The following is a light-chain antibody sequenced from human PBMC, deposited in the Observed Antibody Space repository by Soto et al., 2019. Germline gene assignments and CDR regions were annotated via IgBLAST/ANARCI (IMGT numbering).Light chain of an antibody. J-gene: IGKJ1*01. Sequence: DIVLTQFPATLSVSRGGRPTLSCRASQRLSSDVAWYQQEPGQAHRVLGXGASARATCIPARFSSSGSGTEFTLTISSLQSEECAVYYCQQYNEWSRTFGQGTKG. CDR1: QRLSSD. V-gene: IGKV3-15*01. CDR2: GAS. CDR3: QQYNEWSRT.